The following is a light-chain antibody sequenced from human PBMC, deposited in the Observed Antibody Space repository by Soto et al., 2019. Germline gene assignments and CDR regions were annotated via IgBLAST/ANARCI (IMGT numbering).Light chain of an antibody. CDR2: AAA. J-gene: IGKJ5*01. CDR1: QSVGNK. CDR3: QQYNKWSSIS. Sequence: EIVMTQSPATLSVSPGERATLSCRASQSVGNKVIWYQQKPGQAPSLLIVAAATRATGVPARFSGSGSGTEFTLTISRLEPEDFAVYHCQQYNKWSSISFGQGTRLEIK. V-gene: IGKV3-15*01.